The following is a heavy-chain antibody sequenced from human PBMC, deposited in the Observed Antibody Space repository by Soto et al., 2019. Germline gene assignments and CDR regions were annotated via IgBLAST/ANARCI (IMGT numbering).Heavy chain of an antibody. CDR1: GFPFSIYS. Sequence: PGGSLRLSCAASGFPFSIYSMNLVRQSPGKGLEWVSYISISSSTIYYADSVKGRFTISRDNAKNSLYLQMNSLRDEDKAVYYCARDGYSGRSLAVDYWGQGTLVTVSS. V-gene: IGHV3-48*02. CDR2: ISISSSTI. D-gene: IGHD1-26*01. J-gene: IGHJ4*02. CDR3: ARDGYSGRSLAVDY.